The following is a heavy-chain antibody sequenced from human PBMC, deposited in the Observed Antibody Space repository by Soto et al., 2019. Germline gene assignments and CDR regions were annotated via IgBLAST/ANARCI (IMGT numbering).Heavy chain of an antibody. CDR2: IYWDDDK. D-gene: IGHD1-1*01. CDR3: AHTGRYNSIGDY. CDR1: GFSLSTSGVG. J-gene: IGHJ4*02. Sequence: QITLKESGPTLVKPTQTLTLTCTFSGFSLSTSGVGVGWIRQPPGKALEWLALIYWDDDKRYSPSLKSRLTITKDTTKSQVVLTMTNMDPVDTATYYCAHTGRYNSIGDYWGQGTLVTVSS. V-gene: IGHV2-5*02.